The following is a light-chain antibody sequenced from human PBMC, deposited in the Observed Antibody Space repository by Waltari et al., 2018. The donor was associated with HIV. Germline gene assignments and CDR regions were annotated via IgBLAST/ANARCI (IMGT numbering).Light chain of an antibody. CDR3: QSFDSSLTTSGVI. J-gene: IGLJ2*01. CDR1: SPNTGAGSD. Sequence: QSVLTQPPSVSGAPGQRVTISCTGSSPNTGAGSDVHWYQQLPGTAPKLLIYANINRPSGVPDRFSGSKSGSSASLAITGLQAEDEAHYYCQSFDSSLTTSGVIFGGGTKLTVL. V-gene: IGLV1-40*01. CDR2: ANI.